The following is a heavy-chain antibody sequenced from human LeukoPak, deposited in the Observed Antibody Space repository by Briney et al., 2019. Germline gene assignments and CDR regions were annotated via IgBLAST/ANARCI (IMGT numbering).Heavy chain of an antibody. J-gene: IGHJ3*02. CDR1: GGSISSYY. V-gene: IGHV4-59*01. CDR3: ASVHRRSYYDISGYYRDAFDI. CDR2: IYYSGST. D-gene: IGHD3-22*01. Sequence: SETLSLTCTVSGGSISSYYWSWIRQPPGKGLEWIGYIYYSGSTNYNPSLKSRVTISVDTSKNQFSLKLSSVTAADTAVYYCASVHRRSYYDISGYYRDAFDIWGQGTMVTVSS.